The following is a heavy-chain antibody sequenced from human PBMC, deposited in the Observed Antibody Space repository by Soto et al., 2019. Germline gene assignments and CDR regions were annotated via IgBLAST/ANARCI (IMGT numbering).Heavy chain of an antibody. CDR1: GGSISSGGYY. Sequence: QVQLQESGPGLVKPSQTLSLTCTVSGGSISSGGYYWSWIRQHPGKGLEWIGYIYYSGSTYYNPSLKRRVTISVDTSKNQFTLKLSSVTAADTAVYYCASSVWSVNWFDPWGQGTLVTVSS. CDR3: ASSVWSVNWFDP. V-gene: IGHV4-31*03. D-gene: IGHD2-21*01. CDR2: IYYSGST. J-gene: IGHJ5*02.